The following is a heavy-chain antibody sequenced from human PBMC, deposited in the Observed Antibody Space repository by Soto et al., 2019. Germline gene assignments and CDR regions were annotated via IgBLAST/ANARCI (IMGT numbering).Heavy chain of an antibody. CDR3: GTWRGSSWFDY. CDR1: GFTFSSYS. Sequence: PCESLKISCKGSGFTFSSYSLCWVRHMPGKGLQWMGNIFSSDSSAKYSPSFVGQVTISVGRSINTAYLQWSSLKASDTAIYYCGTWRGSSWFDYWGPGTLVTVSS. J-gene: IGHJ4*02. D-gene: IGHD2-2*01. V-gene: IGHV5-51*01. CDR2: IFSSDSSA.